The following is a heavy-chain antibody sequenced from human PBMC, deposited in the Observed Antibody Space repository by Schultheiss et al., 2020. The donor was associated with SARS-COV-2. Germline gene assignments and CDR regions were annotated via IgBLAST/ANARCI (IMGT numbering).Heavy chain of an antibody. J-gene: IGHJ3*02. D-gene: IGHD3-22*01. CDR3: ARHPNYYDSSGYYFEVAFDI. V-gene: IGHV4-39*01. CDR2: IYYSGST. Sequence: SETLSLTCAVSDGSVSNSHYYWDWIRQTPGMGLEWIGYIYYSGSTYYNPSLKSRVTISVDTSKNQFSLKLSSVTAADTAVYYCARHPNYYDSSGYYFEVAFDIWGQGTMVTVSS. CDR1: DGSVSNSHYY.